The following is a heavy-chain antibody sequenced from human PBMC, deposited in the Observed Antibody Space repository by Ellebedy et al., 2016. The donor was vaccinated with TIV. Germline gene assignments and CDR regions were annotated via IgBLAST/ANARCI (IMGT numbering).Heavy chain of an antibody. D-gene: IGHD6-6*01. CDR2: ISWNSGSI. Sequence: GGSLRLSCAASGFTFDDYAMHWVRQAPGKGLEWVSGISWNSGSIGYADSVKGRFTISRDNAKNSLYLQMNSLRAEDTALYYCATGSIAARRYWYFDLWGRGTLVTVSS. CDR3: ATGSIAARRYWYFDL. V-gene: IGHV3-9*01. CDR1: GFTFDDYA. J-gene: IGHJ2*01.